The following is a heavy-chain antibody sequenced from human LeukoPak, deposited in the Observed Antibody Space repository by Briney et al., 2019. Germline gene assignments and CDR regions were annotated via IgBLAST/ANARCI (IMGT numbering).Heavy chain of an antibody. CDR1: GFVFSSYD. CDR3: AREMYGGNSGAFDI. CDR2: ISSAGDT. D-gene: IGHD4-23*01. J-gene: IGHJ3*02. V-gene: IGHV3-13*04. Sequence: GGSLRLSCAASGFVFSSYDMHWVRQGTGKGPEWVSAISSAGDTYYPASVKGRFTISRENAKNSLYLQMNSLRAGDTAVYYCAREMYGGNSGAFDIWGQGTMVTVSS.